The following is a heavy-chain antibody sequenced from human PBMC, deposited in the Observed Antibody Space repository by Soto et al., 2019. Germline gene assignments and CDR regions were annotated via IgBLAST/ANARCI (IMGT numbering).Heavy chain of an antibody. J-gene: IGHJ3*02. CDR3: ARDRGIAASHDAFDI. D-gene: IGHD6-13*01. CDR2: INAGNGNT. V-gene: IGHV1-3*01. CDR1: GYTFTSYA. Sequence: ASVKVSCKASGYTFTSYAMHWVRQAPGQRLEWMGWINAGNGNTKYSQKFQGGVTITRDTSASTAYMELSSLRSEDTAVYYCARDRGIAASHDAFDIWGQGTMVTVSS.